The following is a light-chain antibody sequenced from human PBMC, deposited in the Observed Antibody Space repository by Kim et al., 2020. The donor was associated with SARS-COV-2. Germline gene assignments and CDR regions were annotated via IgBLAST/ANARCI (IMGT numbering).Light chain of an antibody. Sequence: SASVGDRVTITCRASQNISRWLAWYPQKPGKAPKLLIYKASTLQTGVPSRFDGSGSGTEFTLTLSSLQPDDFATYYCQQYDDYWTFGQGTKVDIK. CDR1: QNISRW. CDR2: KAS. CDR3: QQYDDYWT. J-gene: IGKJ1*01. V-gene: IGKV1-5*03.